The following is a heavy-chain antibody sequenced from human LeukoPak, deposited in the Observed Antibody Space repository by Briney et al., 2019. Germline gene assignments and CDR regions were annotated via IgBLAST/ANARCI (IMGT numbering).Heavy chain of an antibody. D-gene: IGHD3-3*01. CDR3: AKVKSDDFWSGYLFDY. CDR1: RFTVSSYA. V-gene: IGHV3-23*01. Sequence: GGSLRLSCAASRFTVSSYAISWVRQAPGKGLEWVSAISGSGGSTYCADSVKGRFTISRDNSKNTLYLQMNSLRAEDTAVYYCAKVKSDDFWSGYLFDYWGQGTLVTVSS. J-gene: IGHJ4*02. CDR2: ISGSGGST.